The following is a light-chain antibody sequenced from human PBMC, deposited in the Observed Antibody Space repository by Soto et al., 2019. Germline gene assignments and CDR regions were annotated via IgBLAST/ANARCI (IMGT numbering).Light chain of an antibody. CDR2: AAS. Sequence: IQLTQSPSSLSASVGDRVTISCRASQGISTYLAWFPQKPGKAPKLLIYAASTLQSGVPSRFSGSGSGTDFTLTISSLQPEDFATYYCQQYNGYSRTFGQGTKVDIK. V-gene: IGKV1-16*01. CDR3: QQYNGYSRT. CDR1: QGISTY. J-gene: IGKJ1*01.